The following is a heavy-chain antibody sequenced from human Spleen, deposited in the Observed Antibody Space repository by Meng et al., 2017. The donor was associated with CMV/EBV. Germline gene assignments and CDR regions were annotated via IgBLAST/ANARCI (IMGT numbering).Heavy chain of an antibody. D-gene: IGHD5-12*01. CDR1: GFTFDDYA. J-gene: IGHJ4*02. V-gene: IGHV3-9*01. CDR3: AKDPARNLYGGYSHFDY. CDR2: ISWNSGSI. Sequence: LSLTCAASGFTFDDYAMHWVRQAPGKGLEWVSGISWNSGSIGYADSVKGRFTISRDNAKNSLYLQMNSLRAEDTALYYCAKDPARNLYGGYSHFDYWGQGTLVTVSS.